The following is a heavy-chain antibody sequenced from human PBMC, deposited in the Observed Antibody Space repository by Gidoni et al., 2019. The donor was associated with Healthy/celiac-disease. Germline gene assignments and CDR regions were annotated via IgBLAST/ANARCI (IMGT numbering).Heavy chain of an antibody. V-gene: IGHV3-15*01. CDR2: IKSKTDGGTT. CDR1: GFTFSNAW. CDR3: TTARWELPPKDPYFFDY. D-gene: IGHD1-26*01. Sequence: EVQLVESGGGLVKPGGSLRLSCAASGFTFSNAWMSWVRQAPGKGLEWVGRIKSKTDGGTTDYAAPVKGRFTISRDDSKNTLYLQMNSLKTEDTAVYYCTTARWELPPKDPYFFDYWGQGTLVTVSS. J-gene: IGHJ4*02.